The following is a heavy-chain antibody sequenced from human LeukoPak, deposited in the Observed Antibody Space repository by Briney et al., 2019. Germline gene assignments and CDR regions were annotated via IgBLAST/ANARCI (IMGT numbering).Heavy chain of an antibody. J-gene: IGHJ4*02. CDR3: ARSPGVGTVDY. D-gene: IGHD3-3*01. CDR2: INQGGSET. V-gene: IGHV3-7*01. CDR1: GFSLSNYA. Sequence: GGSLRLSCVVSGFSLSNYAMSWVRQAPGQGLEWVANINQGGSETYYVDSVKGRFTISRDNAKNSLFLQLSSLRAEDTAVYYCARSPGVGTVDYWGQGSLVTVSS.